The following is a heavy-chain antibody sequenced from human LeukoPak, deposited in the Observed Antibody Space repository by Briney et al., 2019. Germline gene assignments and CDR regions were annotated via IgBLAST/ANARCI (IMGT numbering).Heavy chain of an antibody. CDR1: GFKFDDYA. Sequence: PGGCLRLSCAASGFKFDDYAMHWVRQAPGKGLEWVALITWDVGRTFYADSVKGRFTISRDDSENSLYLQMNSLRNEDTALYYCAKERENIYHFWGQGTLVTVSS. J-gene: IGHJ1*01. CDR3: AKERENIYHF. V-gene: IGHV3-43*02. CDR2: ITWDVGRT. D-gene: IGHD1-14*01.